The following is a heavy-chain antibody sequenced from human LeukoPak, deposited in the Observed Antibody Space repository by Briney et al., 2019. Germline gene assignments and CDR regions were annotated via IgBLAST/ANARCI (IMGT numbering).Heavy chain of an antibody. Sequence: GRSLRLSCAASGFTFSSYAMHWVRQAPGKGLEWVAVISYDGSNKYYADSVKGRFTISRDNSKNTLYLQMNSLRAEDTAVYYCARENDCSGGSCYDFDYWGQGTLVTVSS. CDR2: ISYDGSNK. J-gene: IGHJ4*02. D-gene: IGHD2-15*01. CDR1: GFTFSSYA. CDR3: ARENDCSGGSCYDFDY. V-gene: IGHV3-30-3*01.